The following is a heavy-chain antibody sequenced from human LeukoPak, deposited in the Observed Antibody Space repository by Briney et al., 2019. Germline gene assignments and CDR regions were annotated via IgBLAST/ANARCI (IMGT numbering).Heavy chain of an antibody. CDR1: GFTFSSYW. CDR2: IKQDGSEK. J-gene: IGHJ4*02. Sequence: GGSLRLSCEASGFTFSSYWMSWVRQAPGKGLEWVANIKQDGSEKYYVDSVKGRFTISRDNAKNSLYLQMNSLRAEDTAVYYCARGEMATDYWGQGTLVTVSS. CDR3: ARGEMATDY. V-gene: IGHV3-7*01. D-gene: IGHD5-12*01.